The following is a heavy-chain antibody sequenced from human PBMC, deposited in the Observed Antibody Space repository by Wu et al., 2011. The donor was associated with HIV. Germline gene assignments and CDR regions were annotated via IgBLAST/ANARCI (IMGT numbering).Heavy chain of an antibody. CDR3: ALRTRAGSGSDY. CDR1: GYTFTRFD. Sequence: QVQLVQSGAEVKKPGASVKVSCKASGYTFTRFDINWVRQATGQGLEWMGWMNPNSGNTGYAQKFQGRVTMTRNTSISTAYMELRSLRSEDTAVYYCALRTRAGSGSDYWGPGEPWSPSPQ. D-gene: IGHD3-10*01. J-gene: IGHJ4*02. CDR2: MNPNSGNT. V-gene: IGHV1-8*01.